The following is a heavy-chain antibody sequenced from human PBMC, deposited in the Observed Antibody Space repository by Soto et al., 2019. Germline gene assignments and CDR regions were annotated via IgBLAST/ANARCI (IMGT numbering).Heavy chain of an antibody. CDR2: IDWDDDK. Sequence: SGPTLVNPTQTLTLTCTFSGFSLSTSGMRVSWIRQPPGKALEWLARIDWDDDKFYSTSLKTRLTISKDTSKNQVVLTMTNMDPVDTATYYCARDIVVVVAATSGGSPASYYYYGMDVWGQGTTVTVSS. D-gene: IGHD2-15*01. V-gene: IGHV2-70*04. J-gene: IGHJ6*02. CDR3: ARDIVVVVAATSGGSPASYYYYGMDV. CDR1: GFSLSTSGMR.